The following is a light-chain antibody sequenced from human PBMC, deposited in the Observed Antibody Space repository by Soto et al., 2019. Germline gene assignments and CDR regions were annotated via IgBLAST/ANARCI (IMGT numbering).Light chain of an antibody. CDR3: QQYGSSPPIT. J-gene: IGKJ5*01. CDR2: GAS. V-gene: IGKV3-20*01. Sequence: EIVLTQSPGTLSLSPGERATLSCRASQSVSSSYLAWYQQKPGQAPRLLIYGASSRATGIPDRFSGSGSGTEFTLTISRLVPEDFAVYYCQQYGSSPPITFGQGTRLEIK. CDR1: QSVSSSY.